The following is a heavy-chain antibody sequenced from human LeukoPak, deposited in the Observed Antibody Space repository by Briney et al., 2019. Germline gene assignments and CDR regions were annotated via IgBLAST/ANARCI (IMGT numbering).Heavy chain of an antibody. V-gene: IGHV3-23*01. CDR1: GFTFSRYG. Sequence: GGSLRLSCAASGFTFSRYGLSWVRLAPGTGLEWVSVISGSSGSTYYANSVKGRFTISTDNSKNTLYLQMSSLRVEDTAVYYCAKSEGTAITMTDYWGQGTLVTVSS. CDR2: ISGSSGST. D-gene: IGHD3-22*01. J-gene: IGHJ4*02. CDR3: AKSEGTAITMTDY.